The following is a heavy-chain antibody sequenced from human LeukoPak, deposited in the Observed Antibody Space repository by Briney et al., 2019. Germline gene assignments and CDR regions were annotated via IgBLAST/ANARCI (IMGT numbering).Heavy chain of an antibody. CDR2: IYYSGST. CDR1: GGSISSYY. Sequence: SETLPLTCTVSGGSISSYYWSWIRQPPGKGLEWIGYIYYSGSTNYNPSRKSRVTISVDTSKNQFSLKLSSVTAADTAVYYCAAQSNWFDPWGQGTLVTVSS. CDR3: AAQSNWFDP. V-gene: IGHV4-59*01. J-gene: IGHJ5*02.